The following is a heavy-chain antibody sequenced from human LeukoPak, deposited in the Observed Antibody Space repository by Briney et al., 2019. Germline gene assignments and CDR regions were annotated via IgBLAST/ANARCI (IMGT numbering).Heavy chain of an antibody. Sequence: GGSLRLSCAASGFTFSSSWMSWVRQAPGKGLEWLANIKQDGSEKYYVDSVKGRFTISRDNAKTSLYLQMNSLRAEDTAVYYCARDQSGWYGKRYWGQGTLVTVSS. CDR2: IKQDGSEK. CDR3: ARDQSGWYGKRY. J-gene: IGHJ4*02. V-gene: IGHV3-7*04. CDR1: GFTFSSSW. D-gene: IGHD6-19*01.